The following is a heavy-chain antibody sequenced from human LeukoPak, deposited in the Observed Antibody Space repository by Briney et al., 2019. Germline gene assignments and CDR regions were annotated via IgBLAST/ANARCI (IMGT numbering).Heavy chain of an antibody. CDR3: ARICLGTEYGDYDEDY. CDR2: IYTSGST. D-gene: IGHD4-17*01. Sequence: SETLSLTCTVSGGSISSYYWSWIRQPAGKGLEWIGRIYTSGSTNYSPSLKSRVTMSVDTSKNQFSLKLSSVTAADTAVYYCARICLGTEYGDYDEDYWGQGTLVTVSS. J-gene: IGHJ4*02. V-gene: IGHV4-4*07. CDR1: GGSISSYY.